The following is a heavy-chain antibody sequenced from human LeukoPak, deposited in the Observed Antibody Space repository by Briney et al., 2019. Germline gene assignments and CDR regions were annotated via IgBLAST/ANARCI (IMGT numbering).Heavy chain of an antibody. D-gene: IGHD3-10*01. V-gene: IGHV3-30*04. CDR2: ISYDGSNK. Sequence: PGGSLRLSCAASGFTFSSYAMHWVRQAPGKGLEWVAVISYDGSNKYYADSVKGRFTISRDNSKNTLYLQMNSLRAEDTAMYYCARDGIGELLGPYDYWGQGTLVTVSS. CDR3: ARDGIGELLGPYDY. J-gene: IGHJ4*02. CDR1: GFTFSSYA.